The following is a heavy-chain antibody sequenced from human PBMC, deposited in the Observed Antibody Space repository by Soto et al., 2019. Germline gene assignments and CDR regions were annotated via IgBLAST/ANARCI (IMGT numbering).Heavy chain of an antibody. CDR2: IAWNSDII. D-gene: IGHD3-10*01. CDR3: AKDHYGSAIYGMDV. V-gene: IGHV3-9*01. Sequence: EVQLVESGGGLVQPGRSLRLSCAASGFSFEDYAMHWVRQAPGKGREWVSVIAWNSDIIGYADSVKGRFTISRDNGKSSLFLQMNSLRPEDTALYYCAKDHYGSAIYGMDVWGQGTTVTVSS. CDR1: GFSFEDYA. J-gene: IGHJ6*02.